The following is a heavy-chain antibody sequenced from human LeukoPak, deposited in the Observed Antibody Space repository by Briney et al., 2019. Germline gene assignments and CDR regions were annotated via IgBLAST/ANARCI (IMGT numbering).Heavy chain of an antibody. CDR1: GGSFSGYY. CDR3: ARGGVGATTMPDWYFDL. CDR2: INHSAST. J-gene: IGHJ2*01. V-gene: IGHV4-34*01. Sequence: SETLSLTCAIYGGSFSGYYWSWIRQPPGKGLEWIGEINHSASTNYNPSLKRRVTISVDTSKNQFSLKLSPVTAADTAVYYCARGGVGATTMPDWYFDLWGRGTLVTVSS. D-gene: IGHD1-26*01.